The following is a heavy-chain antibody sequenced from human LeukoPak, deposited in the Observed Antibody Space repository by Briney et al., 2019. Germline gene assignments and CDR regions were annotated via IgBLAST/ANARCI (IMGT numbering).Heavy chain of an antibody. V-gene: IGHV3-53*01. Sequence: GGSLRLSCAASAFTVSSNYMSWVRQAPGKGLEWVSVIYSGVSTYYADSVKGRFTISRDNSKNTLYLQMNSLRDEDTAVYYCARTVGYGDYHWFDPWGQGTLVTVSS. D-gene: IGHD4-17*01. J-gene: IGHJ5*02. CDR2: IYSGVST. CDR1: AFTVSSNY. CDR3: ARTVGYGDYHWFDP.